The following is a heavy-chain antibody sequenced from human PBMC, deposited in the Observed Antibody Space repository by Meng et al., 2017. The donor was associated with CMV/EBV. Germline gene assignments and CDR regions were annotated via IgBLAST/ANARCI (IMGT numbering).Heavy chain of an antibody. CDR3: VTWLWFGELSGYYFDY. V-gene: IGHV4-39*07. D-gene: IGHD3-10*01. CDR1: GGPISSSSYY. Sequence: QWQGEGPGLGKPSGTLSPTCTVSGGPISSSSYYWGWIRQPPGKGLEWIGSIYYSGSTYYNPSLKSRVTISVDTSKNQFSLKLSSVTAADTAVYYCVTWLWFGELSGYYFDYWGQGTLVTVSS. J-gene: IGHJ4*02. CDR2: IYYSGST.